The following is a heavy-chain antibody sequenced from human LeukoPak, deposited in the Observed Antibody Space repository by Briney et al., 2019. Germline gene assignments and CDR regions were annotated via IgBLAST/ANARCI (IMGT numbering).Heavy chain of an antibody. CDR3: ASTPAVGYDFWSGYYGGYYYYYMDV. D-gene: IGHD3-3*01. J-gene: IGHJ6*03. V-gene: IGHV4-39*01. CDR2: IYYSGST. CDR1: GGSISSSSYY. Sequence: PSETLSLTCTVSGGSISSSSYYWGWIRQPPGKGLEWIGSIYYSGSTYYNPSLKSRVTISVDTSKNQFSLKLSSVTAADTAVYYCASTPAVGYDFWSGYYGGYYYYYMDVWGKGTTVTVSS.